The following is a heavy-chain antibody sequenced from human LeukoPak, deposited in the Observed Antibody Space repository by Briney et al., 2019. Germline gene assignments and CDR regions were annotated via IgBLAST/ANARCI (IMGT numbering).Heavy chain of an antibody. CDR3: ARDPTMVRGVISGFDY. V-gene: IGHV4-59*01. J-gene: IGHJ4*02. CDR2: IYYSGST. Sequence: SETLSLTCTVSGGSISSYYWSWIRQPPGKGLEWIGYIYYSGSTNYNPSLKSRVTISVDTSKNQFSLKLSSVTAADTAVYYCARDPTMVRGVISGFDYWGQGTLVTVSS. CDR1: GGSISSYY. D-gene: IGHD3-10*01.